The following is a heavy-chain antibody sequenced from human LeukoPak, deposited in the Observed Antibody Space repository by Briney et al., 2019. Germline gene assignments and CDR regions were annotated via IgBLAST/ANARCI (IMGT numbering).Heavy chain of an antibody. D-gene: IGHD1-1*01. CDR2: INAGNGNT. CDR1: GYTFTIYA. Sequence: ASVKVSCKASGYTFTIYAMHWVRQAPGQGLEWMGWINAGNGNTKYSQKFQGRVTITRDTSASTAYMELSSLRSEDTAVYYCARDPEGELEPYFDYWGQGTLVTVSS. CDR3: ARDPEGELEPYFDY. V-gene: IGHV1-3*01. J-gene: IGHJ4*02.